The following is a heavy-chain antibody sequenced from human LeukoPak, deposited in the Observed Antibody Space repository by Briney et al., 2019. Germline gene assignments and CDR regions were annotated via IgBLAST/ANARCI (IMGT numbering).Heavy chain of an antibody. Sequence: GGSLRLSCAASGFTFSSYAMSWVRQAPGKGLGWVSAISGSGGSAYYADSVKGRFTISRDNSKNTLYLQMNSLRAEDTAVYYCAKGARRITMVRPFDYWGQGTLVTVSS. V-gene: IGHV3-23*01. J-gene: IGHJ4*02. CDR3: AKGARRITMVRPFDY. CDR1: GFTFSSYA. D-gene: IGHD3-10*01. CDR2: ISGSGGSA.